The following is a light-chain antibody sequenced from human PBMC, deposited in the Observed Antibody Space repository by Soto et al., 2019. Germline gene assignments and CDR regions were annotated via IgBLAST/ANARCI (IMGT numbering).Light chain of an antibody. CDR1: QSVSTY. CDR2: DAS. V-gene: IGKV3-11*01. J-gene: IGKJ4*01. CDR3: QQRSSWPLT. Sequence: EIXLTQSPATLSLSPGERATLSCRASQSVSTYLAWYQQKPGQAPRLLIYDASNRATAIPARFSGSGSGTDFTLTISSLEPEDFAVYYCQQRSSWPLTFGGGTKV.